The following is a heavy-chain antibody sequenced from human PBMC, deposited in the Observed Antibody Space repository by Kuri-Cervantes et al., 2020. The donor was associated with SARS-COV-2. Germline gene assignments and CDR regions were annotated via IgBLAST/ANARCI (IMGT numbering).Heavy chain of an antibody. J-gene: IGHJ4*02. Sequence: SETLSLTCTVSGGSISSSSYYWGWIRQPPGKGLEWIGEINHSGSTNYNPSLKSRVTISVDTSKNQFSLKLSSVTAADTAVYYCARGVGYCSGGSCYYYFDYWGQGTLVTVSS. V-gene: IGHV4-39*07. D-gene: IGHD2-15*01. CDR2: INHSGST. CDR1: GGSISSSSYY. CDR3: ARGVGYCSGGSCYYYFDY.